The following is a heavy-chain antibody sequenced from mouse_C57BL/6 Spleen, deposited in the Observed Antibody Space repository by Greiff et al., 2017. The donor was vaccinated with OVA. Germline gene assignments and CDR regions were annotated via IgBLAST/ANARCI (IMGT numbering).Heavy chain of an antibody. J-gene: IGHJ2*01. D-gene: IGHD1-1*01. V-gene: IGHV1-62-2*01. CDR1: GYTFTEYT. CDR3: ARHEGATVVARDDYFDY. CDR2: FYPGSGSI. Sequence: QVQLKESGAELVKPGASVKLSCKASGYTFTEYTIHWVKQRSGQGLEWIGWFYPGSGSIKYNEKFKDKATLTADKSSSTVYMELSRLTSEDSAVYFCARHEGATVVARDDYFDYWGQGTTLTVSS.